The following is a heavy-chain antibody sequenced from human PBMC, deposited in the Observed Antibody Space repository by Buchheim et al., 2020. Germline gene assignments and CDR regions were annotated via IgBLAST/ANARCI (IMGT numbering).Heavy chain of an antibody. CDR2: IRGRGGRT. J-gene: IGHJ4*02. V-gene: IGHV3-23*01. CDR1: GFPFSSFV. CDR3: AKAYRAPDY. Sequence: EVQLLESGGGLVQPGGSLRLSCAASGFPFSSFVMSLVRPAPGKGLEWVSTIRGRGGRTYYADSVKGRFTLCRDNSKNTRHLQINSLRAEDTAVYYCAKAYRAPDYWGQGTL. D-gene: IGHD3-16*02.